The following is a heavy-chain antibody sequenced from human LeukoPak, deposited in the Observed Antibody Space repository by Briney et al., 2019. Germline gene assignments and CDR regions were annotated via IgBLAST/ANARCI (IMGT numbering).Heavy chain of an antibody. V-gene: IGHV3-7*01. Sequence: GGSLRLSCAASGFTFSTYWMSWVRQAPGKGLEWVANIKEDGSEKYYVDSVKGRFTISRDNAKNSLYLQMNRLRVEDTAVYYCASDRWKAFGCWGPGTLVTVPS. D-gene: IGHD1-1*01. CDR2: IKEDGSEK. CDR3: ASDRWKAFGC. CDR1: GFTFSTYW. J-gene: IGHJ4*02.